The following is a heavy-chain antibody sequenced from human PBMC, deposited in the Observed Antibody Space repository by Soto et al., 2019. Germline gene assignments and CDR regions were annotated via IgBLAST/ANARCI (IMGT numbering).Heavy chain of an antibody. Sequence: GGSLRLSCAVSGITVGSYYMSWVRQAAGKGLEWVSVIYAGTITYYADSVKGRFTIYRDNSKNTLNLEMNSLRVEDTAVYYGARIPYDSSGTIFGCWGRGTLGTVSS. J-gene: IGHJ4*02. CDR2: IYAGTIT. CDR1: GITVGSYY. V-gene: IGHV3-53*01. D-gene: IGHD3-22*01. CDR3: ARIPYDSSGTIFGC.